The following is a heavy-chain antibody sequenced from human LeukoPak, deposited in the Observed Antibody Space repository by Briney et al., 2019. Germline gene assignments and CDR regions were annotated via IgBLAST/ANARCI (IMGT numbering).Heavy chain of an antibody. J-gene: IGHJ5*02. Sequence: PGGSLRLSCAASGFTFSNYWMRWVRQAPGKGLEWVADIEQDGSEKYHVDTVKGRFTISRDNAKNLLYRQMNSLRVEDTAVYYCGRGKLHPGPWGQGTLVTVSS. CDR2: IEQDGSEK. CDR3: GRGKLHPGP. V-gene: IGHV3-7*04. CDR1: GFTFSNYW.